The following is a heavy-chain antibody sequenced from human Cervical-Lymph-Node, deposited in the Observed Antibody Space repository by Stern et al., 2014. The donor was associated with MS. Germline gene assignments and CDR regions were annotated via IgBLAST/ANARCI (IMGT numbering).Heavy chain of an antibody. Sequence: MQLVQSGAVVKRPGESLQISCQGSENSFTSHWIGWVRQMPGKGLEWMGLSYPGDSDTRYSPSFQGQVTISADKSMNTAYLHWSSLKASDNAMYYCARLSMSWIDSWVISWGQGTLVTVSA. V-gene: IGHV5-51*03. CDR1: ENSFTSHW. J-gene: IGHJ4*02. CDR3: ARLSMSWIDSWVIS. CDR2: SYPGDSDT. D-gene: IGHD2-2*03.